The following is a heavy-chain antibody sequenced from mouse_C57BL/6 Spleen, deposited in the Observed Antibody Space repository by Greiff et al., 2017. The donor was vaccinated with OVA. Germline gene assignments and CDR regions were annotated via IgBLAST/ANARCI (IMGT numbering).Heavy chain of an antibody. CDR2: IYPGSGST. D-gene: IGHD1-1*01. CDR3: ARRATVVAGAMDY. V-gene: IGHV1-55*01. J-gene: IGHJ4*01. Sequence: VQLQQSGAELVKPGASVKMSCKASGYTFTSYWITWVKQRPGQGLEWIGDIYPGSGSTNYNEKFKSKATLTVDTSSSTAYMQLSSLTSEDAAVYYCARRATVVAGAMDYWGQGTSVTVSS. CDR1: GYTFTSYW.